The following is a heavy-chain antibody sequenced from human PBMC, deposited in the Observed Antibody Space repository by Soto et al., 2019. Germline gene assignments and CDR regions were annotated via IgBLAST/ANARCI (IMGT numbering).Heavy chain of an antibody. Sequence: SETLSLTCAVSGYSISSGYYWGWIRQPPGKGLEWIGSIYHSGSTYYNPSLKSRVTISVDTSKNQFSLKLSSVTAADTAVYYCARGGYSYGRYYYYYYGMDVWGQGTTVTVSS. J-gene: IGHJ6*02. V-gene: IGHV4-38-2*01. CDR3: ARGGYSYGRYYYYYYGMDV. D-gene: IGHD5-18*01. CDR1: GYSISSGYY. CDR2: IYHSGST.